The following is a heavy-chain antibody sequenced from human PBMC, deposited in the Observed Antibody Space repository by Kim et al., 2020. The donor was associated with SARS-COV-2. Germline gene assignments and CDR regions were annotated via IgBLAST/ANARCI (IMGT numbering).Heavy chain of an antibody. CDR2: IKQDGSEK. J-gene: IGHJ4*02. CDR1: GFTFSSHW. CDR3: ARWEYSSGWYWIDY. V-gene: IGHV3-7*03. Sequence: GGSLRLSCAASGFTFSSHWITWVRQAPGKGLEWVANIKQDGSEKYYVDSVKGRFTISRDNAKNSLYLQMNSLRAEDTAVYYCARWEYSSGWYWIDYWGQGTLVTVSS. D-gene: IGHD6-19*01.